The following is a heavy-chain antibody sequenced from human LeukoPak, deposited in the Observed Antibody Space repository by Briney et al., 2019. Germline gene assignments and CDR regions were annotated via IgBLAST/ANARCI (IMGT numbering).Heavy chain of an antibody. CDR1: GGSISSGDYY. D-gene: IGHD2-21*02. V-gene: IGHV4-30-4*02. J-gene: IGHJ3*02. Sequence: PSETLSLTCTVSGGSISSGDYYWSWIRQPPGKGLEWIGYIYYSGSTYYNPSLKSRVTISVDTSKNQFSLKLSSVTAADTAVYYCARGQTYCGGDCYVAFDIWGQGTMVTVSS. CDR3: ARGQTYCGGDCYVAFDI. CDR2: IYYSGST.